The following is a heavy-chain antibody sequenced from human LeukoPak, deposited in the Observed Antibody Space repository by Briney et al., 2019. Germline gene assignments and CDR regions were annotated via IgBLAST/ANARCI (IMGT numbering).Heavy chain of an antibody. J-gene: IGHJ4*02. CDR2: ISYDGSQK. Sequence: PGGSLRLSCAASGFTLSSYGMHWVRQAPGKGLEWVALISYDGSQKYYADSVKGRFTVSRDNSRNALYLQMNSLRAEDTAVYYCAKVKDISGYQHFDYWGQGTLVTVSS. V-gene: IGHV3-30*18. CDR3: AKVKDISGYQHFDY. CDR1: GFTLSSYG. D-gene: IGHD3-22*01.